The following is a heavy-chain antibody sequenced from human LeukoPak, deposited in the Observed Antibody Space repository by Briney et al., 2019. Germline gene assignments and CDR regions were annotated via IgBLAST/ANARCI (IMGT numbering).Heavy chain of an antibody. D-gene: IGHD1-26*01. CDR1: GFTFSSYA. CDR2: ISGSGGST. V-gene: IGHV3-23*01. J-gene: IGHJ6*03. Sequence: PGGSLRLSCAASGFTFSSYAMSWVRRAPGKGLEWVSAISGSGGSTYYADSVKGRFTISRDNSKNTLYLQMNRLRAEDTAVYLCAKGSGWEAPYFYYYMDVWGKGTTVTISS. CDR3: AKGSGWEAPYFYYYMDV.